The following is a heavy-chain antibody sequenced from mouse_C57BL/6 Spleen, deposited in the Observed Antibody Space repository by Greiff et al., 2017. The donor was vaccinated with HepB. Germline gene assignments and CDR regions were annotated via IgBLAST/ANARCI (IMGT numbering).Heavy chain of an antibody. CDR1: GFTFSDYG. V-gene: IGHV5-17*01. Sequence: EVKLVESGGGLVKPGGSLKLSCAASGFTFSDYGMHWVRQAPEKGLEWVAYISSGSSTIYYADTVKGRFTISRDNAKNTLFLQMTSLRSEDTAMYYCARPYVSWYFDVWGTGTTVTVSS. CDR2: ISSGSSTI. CDR3: ARPYVSWYFDV. J-gene: IGHJ1*03. D-gene: IGHD1-1*01.